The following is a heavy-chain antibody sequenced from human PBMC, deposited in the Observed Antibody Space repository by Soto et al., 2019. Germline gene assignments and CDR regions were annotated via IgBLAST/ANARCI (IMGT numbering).Heavy chain of an antibody. CDR1: GGSISSGGYS. CDR2: IYHSGST. Sequence: SETLSLTCAVSGGSISSGGYSWSWIRQPPGKGLEWIGYIYHSGSTYYNPSLKSRVTISVDRSKNQFSLKLSSVTAADTAVHYCARGGRVAAAEYYYYGMDVWGQGTTVTVS. J-gene: IGHJ6*02. D-gene: IGHD6-13*01. V-gene: IGHV4-30-2*01. CDR3: ARGGRVAAAEYYYYGMDV.